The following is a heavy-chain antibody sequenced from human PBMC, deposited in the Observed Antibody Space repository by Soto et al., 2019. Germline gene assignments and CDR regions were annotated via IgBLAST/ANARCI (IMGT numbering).Heavy chain of an antibody. CDR1: GGTFSTYA. CDR2: IIPMFGTA. CDR3: ASGIQLWLRRINNGYSG. Sequence: QVQLVQSGAEVKKPESSVKVSCKAPGGTFSTYAISWVRQAPGQGLEWMGGIIPMFGTANYAQRFLDRVTVTANETTNTVNMELSSLRSEDTAVYFCASGIQLWLRRINNGYSGWGQGTLVTVSS. J-gene: IGHJ4*02. D-gene: IGHD5-18*01. V-gene: IGHV1-69*12.